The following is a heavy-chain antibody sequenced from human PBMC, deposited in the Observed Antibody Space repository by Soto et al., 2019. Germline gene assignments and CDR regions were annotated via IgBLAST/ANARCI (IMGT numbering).Heavy chain of an antibody. J-gene: IGHJ4*02. CDR1: GFTFSSDG. V-gene: IGHV3-33*01. Sequence: QVQLVESGGGVVQPGRSLRLSCAASGFTFSSDGMHWVRQAPGKGLEWVAVIWYDGSNKYYADSVKGRFTISRDNSKNTLYLQMNSLRAEDTAVYYCARDPGESGSYFLDYFDYWGQGTLVTVSS. CDR2: IWYDGSNK. CDR3: ARDPGESGSYFLDYFDY. D-gene: IGHD1-26*01.